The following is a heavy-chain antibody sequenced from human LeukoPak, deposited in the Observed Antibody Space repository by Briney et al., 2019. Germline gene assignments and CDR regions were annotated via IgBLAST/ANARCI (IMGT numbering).Heavy chain of an antibody. J-gene: IGHJ4*02. V-gene: IGHV6-1*01. CDR2: TYYRSKWYN. D-gene: IGHD6-19*01. Sequence: SQTLSLTCGISGDSVSSNNGAWNWIRQSPSRGLEWLGRTYYRSKWYNDYAGSLQGRITISPDTSKNQFSLHLYSVTPEDTAVYYCARDVGTSGWYTFQYWGQGTLVTVSS. CDR1: GDSVSSNNGA. CDR3: ARDVGTSGWYTFQY.